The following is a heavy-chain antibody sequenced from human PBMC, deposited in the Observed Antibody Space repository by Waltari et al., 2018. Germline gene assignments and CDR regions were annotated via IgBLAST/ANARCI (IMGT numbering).Heavy chain of an antibody. CDR3: TRSGDIVVVPAASRNWYFDL. J-gene: IGHJ2*01. CDR2: IIPIFRTA. Sequence: QVQLVQSGAEVKKPGSSVKVSCKASGGPFSSYAISWVRQAPGQGLGWMGWIIPIFRTANYAQKVQGRVTMTADESTSTAYMELSSLRSEDTAVYYCTRSGDIVVVPAASRNWYFDLWGRGTLVTVSS. CDR1: GGPFSSYA. V-gene: IGHV1-69*01. D-gene: IGHD2-2*01.